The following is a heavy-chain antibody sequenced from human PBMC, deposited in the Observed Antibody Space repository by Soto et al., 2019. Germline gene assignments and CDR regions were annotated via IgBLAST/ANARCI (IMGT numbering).Heavy chain of an antibody. V-gene: IGHV1-3*01. J-gene: IGHJ4*02. CDR2: INAGNGNT. CDR3: ARVQALLDSAGLDDY. Sequence: QVQLVQSGAEVKKPGASVKVSCKASGYTFTSYAMHWVRQAPGQRLEWMGWINAGNGNTKYSQKFQGRVTITRDTSXITAYMELSSLRSEDTAVYYCARVQALLDSAGLDDYWGQGTLVTVSS. CDR1: GYTFTSYA. D-gene: IGHD6-19*01.